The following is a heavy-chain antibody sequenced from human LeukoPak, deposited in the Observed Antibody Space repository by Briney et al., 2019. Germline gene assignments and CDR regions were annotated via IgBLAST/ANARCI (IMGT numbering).Heavy chain of an antibody. J-gene: IGHJ3*01. CDR2: ISWNSGSI. CDR1: GFTFDDYA. CDR3: AKARIAAAGTGAFDV. Sequence: GRSLRLSCAASGFTFDDYAMHWVRQAPGKGLEWVSGISWNSGSIGYADSVKGRFTISRDNAKNSLYLQMNSLRAEDTAVYYCAKARIAAAGTGAFDVWGQGATVTVSS. D-gene: IGHD6-13*01. V-gene: IGHV3-9*01.